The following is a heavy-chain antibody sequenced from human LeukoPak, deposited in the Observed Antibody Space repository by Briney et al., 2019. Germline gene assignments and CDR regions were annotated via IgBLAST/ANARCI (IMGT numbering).Heavy chain of an antibody. Sequence: SETLALTCTVSGGSISSYYWSWIRQPPGKGLEWIGYIYYSGSTNYNPSLKSRVTISVDTSKNQFSLKLSSVTAADTAVYYCARIYDSSGHDAFDIWGQGTMVTVSS. V-gene: IGHV4-59*01. J-gene: IGHJ3*02. CDR2: IYYSGST. CDR1: GGSISSYY. D-gene: IGHD3-22*01. CDR3: ARIYDSSGHDAFDI.